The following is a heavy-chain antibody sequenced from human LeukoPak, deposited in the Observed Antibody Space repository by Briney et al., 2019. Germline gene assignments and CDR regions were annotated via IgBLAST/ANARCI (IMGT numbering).Heavy chain of an antibody. Sequence: GGSLRHSCAASGFTLSSYWMSWVRQAPGKGLEWVANIKEDGREKYYVDSVKGRFTISRDNAKKSLYLQMDSLRAEDTAVYYCATHGYSELRYFDWSTNEWGQGTLVTVSS. D-gene: IGHD3-9*01. J-gene: IGHJ4*02. V-gene: IGHV3-7*01. CDR2: IKEDGREK. CDR1: GFTLSSYW. CDR3: ATHGYSELRYFDWSTNE.